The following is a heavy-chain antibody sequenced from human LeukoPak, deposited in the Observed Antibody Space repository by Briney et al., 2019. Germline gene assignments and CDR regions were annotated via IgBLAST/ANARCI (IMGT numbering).Heavy chain of an antibody. CDR1: GYTFTASN. CDR2: ISPNNGAT. D-gene: IGHD1-26*01. J-gene: IGHJ4*02. V-gene: IGHV1-2*02. Sequence: GASVKVSCKAPGYTFTASNIHWVRQAPGQGLEWMGWISPNNGATTYAQNFQGRVIMTRDTSISTAYIELSRLTSDDTAVYFCAREGSSGYWGQGTLVTVSS. CDR3: AREGSSGY.